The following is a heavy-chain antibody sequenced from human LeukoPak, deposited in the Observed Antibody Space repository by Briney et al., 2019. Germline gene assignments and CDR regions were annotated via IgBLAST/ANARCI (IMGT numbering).Heavy chain of an antibody. CDR3: ARVTTGTVDY. D-gene: IGHD1-1*01. V-gene: IGHV4-34*01. CDR2: INIGGGT. Sequence: SSETLSLTCVVYGGSSSGFYWTWIRQTPGKGLEWIGKINIGGGTSYNPSLKSRVTMSLDTSKNQFSLKLSSVTAADTAVYYCARVTTGTVDYWGQGTLVTVSS. J-gene: IGHJ4*02. CDR1: GGSSSGFY.